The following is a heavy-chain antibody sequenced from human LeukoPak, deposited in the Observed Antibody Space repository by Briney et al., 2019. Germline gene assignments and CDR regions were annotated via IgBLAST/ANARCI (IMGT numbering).Heavy chain of an antibody. V-gene: IGHV1-2*02. Sequence: SVKVSCKASGYTFMNYYIHWVRQAPGQGLEWMGWINPKSGDTQYGQKFQGRVTVTRDTSISTASMELSRLTSDDTAVYFCARGQYYGDITFPLHYWGQGTLVTVSS. CDR3: ARGQYYGDITFPLHY. CDR1: GYTFMNYY. CDR2: INPKSGDT. J-gene: IGHJ4*02. D-gene: IGHD4-17*01.